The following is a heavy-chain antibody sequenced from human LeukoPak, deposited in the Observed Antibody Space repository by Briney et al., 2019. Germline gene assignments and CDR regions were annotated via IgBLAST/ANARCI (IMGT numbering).Heavy chain of an antibody. Sequence: GSLRLSCAASGFTFSSYSMNWVRQAPGRGLEWVSSISSSSSYIYYADSVKGRFTISRDNAKNSLYLQMNSLRAEDTAVYYCARDQLELRAFDIWGQRTMVTVSS. V-gene: IGHV3-21*01. J-gene: IGHJ3*02. D-gene: IGHD1-7*01. CDR2: ISSSSSYI. CDR1: GFTFSSYS. CDR3: ARDQLELRAFDI.